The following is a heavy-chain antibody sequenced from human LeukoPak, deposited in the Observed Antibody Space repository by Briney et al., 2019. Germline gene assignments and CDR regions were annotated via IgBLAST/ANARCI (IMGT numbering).Heavy chain of an antibody. CDR2: ISSSGSTI. J-gene: IGHJ4*02. CDR3: ARERRYYDILTGNDY. V-gene: IGHV3-48*03. CDR1: GFTFSSYE. D-gene: IGHD3-9*01. Sequence: GGSLRLSCAASGFTFSSYEMNWVRQAPGKGLEWVSYISSSGSTIYYADSVKGRFTISRDNAKNSLYLQMNSLRAEDTAVYYCARERRYYDILTGNDYWGQGTLVTVSS.